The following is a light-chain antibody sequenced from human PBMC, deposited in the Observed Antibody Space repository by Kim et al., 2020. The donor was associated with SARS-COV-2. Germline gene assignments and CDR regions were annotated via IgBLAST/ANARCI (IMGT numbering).Light chain of an antibody. CDR2: AAS. Sequence: ASTGDRVTITCRASQGISSYLAWYQQKPGKAPKLLIYAASTLQSGVPSRFSGSGSGTDFTLTISCLQSEDFATYYCQQYYSYPRTFGQGAKVDIK. J-gene: IGKJ1*01. CDR3: QQYYSYPRT. V-gene: IGKV1-8*01. CDR1: QGISSY.